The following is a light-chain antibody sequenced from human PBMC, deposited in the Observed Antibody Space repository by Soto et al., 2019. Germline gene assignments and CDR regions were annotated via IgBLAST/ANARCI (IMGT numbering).Light chain of an antibody. Sequence: EIVLTQSPGSLSLSPGQRATLSCRASQSVDTTFFAWYQKKPGQAPRLLIYGASKRATGIPDRFSGSGSGTDFTLIISRLELEDFAVYYCQQYMSSVPFAQGTNVEIK. CDR3: QQYMSSVP. CDR1: QSVDTTF. J-gene: IGKJ1*01. CDR2: GAS. V-gene: IGKV3-20*01.